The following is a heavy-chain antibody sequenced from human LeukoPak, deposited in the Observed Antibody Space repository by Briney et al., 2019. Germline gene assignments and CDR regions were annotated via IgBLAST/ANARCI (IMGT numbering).Heavy chain of an antibody. Sequence: GGTLRLSCAASGFTFSAYGMNWVRQAPGKGLEWVSAISGSGDSTYYADSVKGRFTISRDNSKNTLYLQMNSLRAEDTAIYYCAKDSGIAAAGRYNWFDPWGQGTLVTVSS. J-gene: IGHJ5*02. D-gene: IGHD6-13*01. V-gene: IGHV3-23*01. CDR3: AKDSGIAAAGRYNWFDP. CDR1: GFTFSAYG. CDR2: ISGSGDST.